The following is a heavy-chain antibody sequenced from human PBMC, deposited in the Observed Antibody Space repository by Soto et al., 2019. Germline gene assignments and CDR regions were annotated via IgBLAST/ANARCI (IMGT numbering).Heavy chain of an antibody. J-gene: IGHJ4*02. D-gene: IGHD6-19*01. V-gene: IGHV1-69*02. Sequence: QVQLVQSGAEVKKPGSSVKVSCKASGGTFSSYTISWVRQAPGQGLECMGRIIPILGIANYAQKFQGRVTITADKSTSTAYMELSSLRSEDTAVYYCARGKSSGWLNFDYWGQGTLVTVSS. CDR2: IIPILGIA. CDR3: ARGKSSGWLNFDY. CDR1: GGTFSSYT.